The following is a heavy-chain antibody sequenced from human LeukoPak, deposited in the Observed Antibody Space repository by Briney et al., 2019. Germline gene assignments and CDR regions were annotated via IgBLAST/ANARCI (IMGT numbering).Heavy chain of an antibody. Sequence: GGSLRLSCAASGLSFRNAWMSWVRQAPGKGLEWVGRIKSKTDGGTTDYAAPVKGRFTISRDDSKNTLYLQMSSLKTEDTAVYYCTTDLVSGYYYWGQGTLVTVSS. CDR2: IKSKTDGGTT. D-gene: IGHD3-3*01. J-gene: IGHJ4*02. V-gene: IGHV3-15*01. CDR3: TTDLVSGYYY. CDR1: GLSFRNAW.